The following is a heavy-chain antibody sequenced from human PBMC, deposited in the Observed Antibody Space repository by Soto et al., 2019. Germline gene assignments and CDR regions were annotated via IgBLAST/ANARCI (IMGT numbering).Heavy chain of an antibody. CDR1: GLSLITGGMG. V-gene: IGHV2-5*02. D-gene: IGHD2-21*02. Sequence: SGPKRVRPREILRLTCTFSGLSLITGGMGVGWIRQPPGKALEWLALIYWDDDKRYSPSLRSRLAITKDTSKTQVVLTMTNMDPVDTATYYCIQSRCGGDCLQSYASYYYYGMDVWGQGTTVTVSS. CDR2: IYWDDDK. CDR3: IQSRCGGDCLQSYASYYYYGMDV. J-gene: IGHJ6*02.